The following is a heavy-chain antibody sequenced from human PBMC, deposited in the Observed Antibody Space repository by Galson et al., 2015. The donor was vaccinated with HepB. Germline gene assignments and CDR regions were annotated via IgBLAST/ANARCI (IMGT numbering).Heavy chain of an antibody. Sequence: SVKVSCKASGGTFSTSGISWVRQAPGQGLEWMGGITPIFGIASYARRFQGRVTITADESTSTAYMELSSLRSEDTAVYYCARGDSYVFYYWGQGTLVAVSS. V-gene: IGHV1-69*13. D-gene: IGHD5-18*01. CDR3: ARGDSYVFYY. J-gene: IGHJ4*02. CDR1: GGTFSTSG. CDR2: ITPIFGIA.